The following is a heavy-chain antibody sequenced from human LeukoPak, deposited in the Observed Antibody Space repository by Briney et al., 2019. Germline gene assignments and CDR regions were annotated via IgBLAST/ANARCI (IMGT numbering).Heavy chain of an antibody. J-gene: IGHJ4*02. Sequence: SQTLSLTCTVSGGSISSGGYYWSWIRQHPGKGLEWIGYIYYSGSTYYNPSLKSRVTISVDTSMNQFSLKLSSVTAADTAVYYCARVGGSGWYSIDYWGQGTLVTVSS. CDR2: IYYSGST. CDR3: ARVGGSGWYSIDY. V-gene: IGHV4-31*03. CDR1: GGSISSGGYY. D-gene: IGHD6-19*01.